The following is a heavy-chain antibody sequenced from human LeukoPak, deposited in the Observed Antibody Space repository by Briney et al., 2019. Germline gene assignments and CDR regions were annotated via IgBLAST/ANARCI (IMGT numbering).Heavy chain of an antibody. V-gene: IGHV3-23*01. Sequence: GGSLRLSCEASGLTFSRFAMSWVRQDPKGRLEWVSAISGSSGSRYYAASVRGRFSISRDNPQKTVYLQMNSLRAEDTAVYYCAFGSGSYWDSEFDHWGQGTLVSVSS. D-gene: IGHD3-10*01. J-gene: IGHJ4*02. CDR2: ISGSSGSR. CDR1: GLTFSRFA. CDR3: AFGSGSYWDSEFDH.